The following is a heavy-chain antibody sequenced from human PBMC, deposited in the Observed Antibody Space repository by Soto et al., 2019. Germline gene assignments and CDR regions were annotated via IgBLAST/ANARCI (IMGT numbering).Heavy chain of an antibody. CDR2: SCHSGSI. D-gene: IGHD3-3*01. V-gene: IGHV4-38-2*01. CDR3: ARLFLEWLLDC. Sequence: PSETLSLTCAVSGYSITRGYYWGWIRQPPGKGLEWIWSSCHSGSIYYNPSLKSRVTISVDTSKNQFSLKLSSVTAADTAVYYCARLFLEWLLDCWGQGTLVTVSS. J-gene: IGHJ4*02. CDR1: GYSITRGYY.